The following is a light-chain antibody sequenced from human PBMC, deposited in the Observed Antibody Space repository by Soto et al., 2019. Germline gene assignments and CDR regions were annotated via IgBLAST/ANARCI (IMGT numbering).Light chain of an antibody. CDR3: KQYASYPWT. CDR1: QTISSW. V-gene: IGKV1-5*01. Sequence: DIQMTQSPSTLSGSVGDRVTITCRASQTISSWLAWYQQKPGKAPKLLISDAFRLESGVPSRFRGSGSGTEFSLTISSLKPGDSATFYCKQYASYPWTFGRWTKV. J-gene: IGKJ1*01. CDR2: DAF.